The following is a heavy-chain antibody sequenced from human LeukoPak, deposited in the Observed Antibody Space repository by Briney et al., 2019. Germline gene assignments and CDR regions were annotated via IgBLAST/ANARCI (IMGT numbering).Heavy chain of an antibody. V-gene: IGHV4-39*07. CDR3: ARTRDSSGYYVVY. D-gene: IGHD3-22*01. Sequence: SETLSLTCTVSGGSISSSSYYWGWIRQPPGKGLEWIGSIYYSGTTYYNPSLKSRVTISVDTSKNQFSLKLSSVTAADTAVYYCARTRDSSGYYVVYWGQGTLVTVSS. CDR2: IYYSGTT. J-gene: IGHJ4*02. CDR1: GGSISSSSYY.